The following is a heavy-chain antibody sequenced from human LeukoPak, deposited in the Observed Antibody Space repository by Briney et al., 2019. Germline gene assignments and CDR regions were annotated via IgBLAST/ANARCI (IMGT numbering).Heavy chain of an antibody. Sequence: ASVKISCKASGGTFSSYAISWVRQAPGQGLEWMGGIIPIFGTANYAQKFQGRVTITADKSTSTAYMELSSLRSEDTAVYYCAREGGWVATPTDYWGQGTLVTVSS. J-gene: IGHJ4*02. D-gene: IGHD5-12*01. CDR2: IIPIFGTA. CDR1: GGTFSSYA. V-gene: IGHV1-69*06. CDR3: AREGGWVATPTDY.